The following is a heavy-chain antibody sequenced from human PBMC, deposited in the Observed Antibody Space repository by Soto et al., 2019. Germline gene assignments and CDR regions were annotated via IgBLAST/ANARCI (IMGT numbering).Heavy chain of an antibody. V-gene: IGHV4-4*07. CDR2: IYTSGST. CDR1: GGSISSYY. D-gene: IGHD2-15*01. CDR3: ATYSVYCSGGSCYAGLKWFDP. Sequence: SETLSITCTVSGGSISSYYWSWIRQPAGKGLEWIGRIYTSGSTNYNPSLKSRVTMSVDTSKNKFSLKLSSVTAADTAVYYCATYSVYCSGGSCYAGLKWFDPLGQGTLVTVSS. J-gene: IGHJ5*02.